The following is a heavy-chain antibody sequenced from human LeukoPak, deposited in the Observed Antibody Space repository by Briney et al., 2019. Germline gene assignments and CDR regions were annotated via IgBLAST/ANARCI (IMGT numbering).Heavy chain of an antibody. V-gene: IGHV4-30-2*01. J-gene: IGHJ4*02. D-gene: IGHD3-3*01. CDR3: ARTITIFGVARRFDY. Sequence: SQTLSLTCAVSGGSISSGGYSWSWIRQPPGKGLEWIGYIYHSGSTYYNPSLKSRVTISVDRSKDQFSLKLSSVTAADTAVYYCARTITIFGVARRFDYRGQGTLVTVSS. CDR2: IYHSGST. CDR1: GGSISSGGYS.